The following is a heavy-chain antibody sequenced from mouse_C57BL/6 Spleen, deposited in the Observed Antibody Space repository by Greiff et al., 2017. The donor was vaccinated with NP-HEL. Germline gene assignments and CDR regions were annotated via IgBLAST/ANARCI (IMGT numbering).Heavy chain of an antibody. J-gene: IGHJ3*01. V-gene: IGHV1-4*01. Sequence: VQLQQSGAELARPGASVKMSCKASGYTFTSYTMHWVKQRPGQGLEWIGYVNPSSGYTKYNQKFKDKATLTADKSSSTAYMQLSSLTSEDSAVYYCARWRETWFAYWGQGTLVTVSA. CDR2: VNPSSGYT. CDR3: ARWRETWFAY. CDR1: GYTFTSYT.